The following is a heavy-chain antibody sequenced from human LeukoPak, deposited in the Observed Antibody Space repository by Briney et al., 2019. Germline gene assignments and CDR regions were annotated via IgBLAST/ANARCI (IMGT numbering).Heavy chain of an antibody. Sequence: GGSLRLSCAASGFTFSSYAMSWVRQAPGKGLEWVSAISGSGGSTYYADSVKGRFTISRDNSKTTLYLQMNSLRAEDTAVYYCAKFGGGSCYSPNYYDSSGYCHDAFDIWGQGKMVTVSS. CDR2: ISGSGGST. J-gene: IGHJ3*02. CDR1: GFTFSSYA. V-gene: IGHV3-23*01. D-gene: IGHD3-22*01. CDR3: AKFGGGSCYSPNYYDSSGYCHDAFDI.